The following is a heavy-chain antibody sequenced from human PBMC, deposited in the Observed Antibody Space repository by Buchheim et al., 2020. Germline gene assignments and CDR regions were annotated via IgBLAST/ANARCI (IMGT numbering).Heavy chain of an antibody. CDR1: GGSISSGGYY. Sequence: QVQLQESGPGLVKPSQTLSPTCTVSGGSISSGGYYWSWTRQHPGKGLELIGYIYYSGRTHYNPSLKSRVTISVDTSKNQFSLELSSVTAADTAVYYCARRPLGRPGWYPLNIDYWGQGTL. D-gene: IGHD6-19*01. CDR3: ARRPLGRPGWYPLNIDY. CDR2: IYYSGRT. V-gene: IGHV4-31*03. J-gene: IGHJ4*02.